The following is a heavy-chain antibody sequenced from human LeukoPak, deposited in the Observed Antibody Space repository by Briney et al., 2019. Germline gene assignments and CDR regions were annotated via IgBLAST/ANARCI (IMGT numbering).Heavy chain of an antibody. V-gene: IGHV3-23*01. D-gene: IGHD2-15*01. CDR2: ITGSGGST. Sequence: GGSLRLSCAASGFTFSSYAMRWVRQAPGKGLEWVSGITGSGGSTYHADSVKGRFTISRDNSQNTLFLQMSSLRAEDSAIFYCAKGSASGRPYYFDSWGQGILVTVSS. CDR3: AKGSASGRPYYFDS. CDR1: GFTFSSYA. J-gene: IGHJ4*02.